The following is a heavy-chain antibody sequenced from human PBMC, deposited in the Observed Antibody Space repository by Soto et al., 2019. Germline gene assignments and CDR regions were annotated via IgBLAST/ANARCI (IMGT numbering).Heavy chain of an antibody. D-gene: IGHD3-16*02. CDR2: ISGSGNYS. Sequence: GGSLRLSCVTSGFRFSSFGMSWVRQAPGKGLEWVSLISGSGNYSYYTDSLRGRFTISRDNSKNTVYLQINSLRAEDTAIYYCAKVRLVTPDAWGQGTLVTVSS. CDR1: GFRFSSFG. CDR3: AKVRLVTPDA. V-gene: IGHV3-23*01. J-gene: IGHJ5*02.